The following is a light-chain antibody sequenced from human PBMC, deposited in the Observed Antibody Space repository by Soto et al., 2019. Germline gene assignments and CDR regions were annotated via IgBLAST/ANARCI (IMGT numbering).Light chain of an antibody. CDR1: SSDVGGYND. Sequence: QSVLTQPASVSGSPGQSITISCTGTSSDVGGYNDVSWYQQHPGKAPKLMIYDVSNRPSGVSNRFSGSKSGNTASLTISGLQAEDEAAYYCSSYTSSSTPYVVFGGGTKLTVL. CDR2: DVS. V-gene: IGLV2-14*01. J-gene: IGLJ2*01. CDR3: SSYTSSSTPYVV.